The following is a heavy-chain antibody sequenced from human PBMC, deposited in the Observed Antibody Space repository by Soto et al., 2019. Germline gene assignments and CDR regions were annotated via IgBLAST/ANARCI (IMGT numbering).Heavy chain of an antibody. CDR2: INPSGGST. D-gene: IGHD3-9*01. Sequence: QVQLVQSGAEVKKPGASVKVSCKASGYTFTSYYMHWVRQAPGQGLEWMGIINPSGGSTSYAQKFQGRVTMTRDTSTSTVYMELSSLRSEDTAVYYCAHYDNPYYYYYGMDVWGQGTTVTVSS. CDR1: GYTFTSYY. V-gene: IGHV1-46*03. CDR3: AHYDNPYYYYYGMDV. J-gene: IGHJ6*02.